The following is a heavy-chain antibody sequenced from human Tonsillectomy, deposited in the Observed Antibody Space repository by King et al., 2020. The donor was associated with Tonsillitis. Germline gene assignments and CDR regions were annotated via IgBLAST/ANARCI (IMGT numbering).Heavy chain of an antibody. D-gene: IGHD4/OR15-4a*01. V-gene: IGHV3-11*05. CDR3: AGGLTMVATENSRFDY. CDR1: GFTFSDYY. CDR2: ISSSGTYT. Sequence: VQLVESGGGLVKPGGSLRLSCAASGFTFSDYYMSWIRQAPGKGLEWVSYISSSGTYTNYADSVRGRFTISRDNAKNSLYLQRNSLRADDTAVYYCAGGLTMVATENSRFDYWGQGTLVSVSS. J-gene: IGHJ4*02.